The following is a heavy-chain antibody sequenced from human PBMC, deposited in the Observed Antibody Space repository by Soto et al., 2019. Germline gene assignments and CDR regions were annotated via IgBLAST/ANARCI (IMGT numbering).Heavy chain of an antibody. CDR3: ARSITIFGVGNWFDP. CDR2: IYYSGST. CDR1: GGSISSYY. V-gene: IGHV4-59*12. D-gene: IGHD3-3*01. Sequence: SETLSLTCTVSGGSISSYYWSWIRQPPGKGLEWIGYIYYSGSTNYNPSLKSRVTISVDTSKNQFSLKLSSVTAADTAVYYCARSITIFGVGNWFDPWGQGTLVTVSS. J-gene: IGHJ5*02.